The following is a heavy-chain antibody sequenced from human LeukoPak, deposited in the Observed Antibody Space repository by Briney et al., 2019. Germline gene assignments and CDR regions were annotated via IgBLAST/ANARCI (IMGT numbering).Heavy chain of an antibody. CDR3: ARDYVWGTYRSEGFDP. D-gene: IGHD3-16*02. CDR1: GGSFSGYY. J-gene: IGHJ5*02. V-gene: IGHV4-34*01. CDR2: IYYSGST. Sequence: PSETLSLTCAVYGGSFSGYYWSWIRQPPGKGLEWIGSIYYSGSTYYNPSLKSRVTISVDTSKNQFSLKLSSVTAADTAVYYCARDYVWGTYRSEGFDPWGQGTLVTVSS.